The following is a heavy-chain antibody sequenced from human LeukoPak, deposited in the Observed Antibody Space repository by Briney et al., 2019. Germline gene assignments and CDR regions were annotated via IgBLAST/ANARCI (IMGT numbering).Heavy chain of an antibody. D-gene: IGHD2-2*02. J-gene: IGHJ3*02. CDR1: GGSISSYY. V-gene: IGHV4-59*08. Sequence: PSETLSLTCTVSGGSISSYYWSWLRQPPGKGLEWIGYIYYSGSTNYNPSLKSRVTISVDTSKNQFSLKLSSVTAADTAVYYCASSIPDDAFDIWGQGTMVTVSS. CDR3: ASSIPDDAFDI. CDR2: IYYSGST.